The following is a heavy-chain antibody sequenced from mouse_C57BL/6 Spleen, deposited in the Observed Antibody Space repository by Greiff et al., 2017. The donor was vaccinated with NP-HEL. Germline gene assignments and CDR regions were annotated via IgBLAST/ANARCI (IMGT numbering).Heavy chain of an antibody. CDR3: AGGGYAMDY. Sequence: EVQLQQSGPELVKPGASVKISCKASGYTFTEYYMNWVKQSHGKSLEWIGDINPNNGGTSYNQKFKGKATLTVDKSSSTAYMELRSLTSEDSAVYYCAGGGYAMDYWGQGTSVTVSS. CDR1: GYTFTEYY. CDR2: INPNNGGT. V-gene: IGHV1-26*01. J-gene: IGHJ4*01.